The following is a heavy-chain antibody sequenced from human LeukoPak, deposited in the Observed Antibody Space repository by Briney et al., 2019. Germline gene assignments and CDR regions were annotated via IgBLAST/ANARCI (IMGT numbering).Heavy chain of an antibody. J-gene: IGHJ4*02. D-gene: IGHD6-13*01. CDR3: ARWRLAAAVAASSPFDY. CDR1: GFTFSSYW. Sequence: GGSLRLSCAASGFTFSSYWMNWVRQAPGKGLEWVSYISSSGSTIYYADSVKGRFTISRDNAKNSLYLQMNSLRAEDTALYYCARWRLAAAVAASSPFDYWGQGTLVTVSS. CDR2: ISSSGSTI. V-gene: IGHV3-48*04.